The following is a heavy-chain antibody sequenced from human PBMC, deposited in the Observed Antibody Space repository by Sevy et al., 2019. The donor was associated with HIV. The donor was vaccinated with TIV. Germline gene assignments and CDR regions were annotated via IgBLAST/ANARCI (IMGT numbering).Heavy chain of an antibody. CDR2: IGTLLDT. V-gene: IGHV3-13*01. Sequence: GGSLRLSCAASGFTFSTYDMHWVRQVTGKGLEWVSGIGTLLDTYYPGSVKGRFIISRDNAKNSLYLQMNSLRAGDTAVYYCARACTAAGYKSGPIDAFDIWGQGTMVTVSS. CDR3: ARACTAAGYKSGPIDAFDI. CDR1: GFTFSTYD. D-gene: IGHD6-13*01. J-gene: IGHJ3*02.